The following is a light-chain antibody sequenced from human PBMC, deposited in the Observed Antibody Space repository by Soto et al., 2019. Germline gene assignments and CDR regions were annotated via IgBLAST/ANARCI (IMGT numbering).Light chain of an antibody. J-gene: IGLJ1*01. CDR1: SSNVGSYNL. Sequence: QSVLTQPASVSGSPGQSITISCPGTSSNVGSYNLVSWYQQHPGKAPKLMIFEVNKRPSEDSNRYPGSKSGTTASLTISGLKVEDEADYYCCSSGGSPTDVFGTGTKATVL. CDR3: CSSGGSPTDV. CDR2: EVN. V-gene: IGLV2-23*02.